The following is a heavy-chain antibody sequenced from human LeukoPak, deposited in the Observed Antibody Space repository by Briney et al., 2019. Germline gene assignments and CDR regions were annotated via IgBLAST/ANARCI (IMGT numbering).Heavy chain of an antibody. CDR2: IIPTFGTA. CDR3: AHELELVRRGFYYYYMDV. V-gene: IGHV1-69*05. CDR1: GGTFSSYA. J-gene: IGHJ6*03. D-gene: IGHD1-7*01. Sequence: GASVKVSCKASGGTFSSYAISWVRQAPGQGLEWMGGIIPTFGTANYAQKFQGRVTITTDESTSTAYMELSSLRSEDTAVYYCAHELELVRRGFYYYYMDVWGKGTTVTVSS.